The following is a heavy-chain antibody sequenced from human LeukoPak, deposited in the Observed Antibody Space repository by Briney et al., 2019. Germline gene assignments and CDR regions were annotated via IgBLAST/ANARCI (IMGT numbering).Heavy chain of an antibody. V-gene: IGHV3-74*01. Sequence: PGGSLRLSCAASGFTFSNYWLHWVRQAPGKGLVWVSRITRDGTNTAYADSVKGRFTISRDNAKNTLYLQMNSLRAEDTAVYYCARRSDYGSEAEYFQHWGLGTLVTVSS. D-gene: IGHD3-10*01. CDR1: GFTFSNYW. J-gene: IGHJ1*01. CDR3: ARRSDYGSEAEYFQH. CDR2: ITRDGTNT.